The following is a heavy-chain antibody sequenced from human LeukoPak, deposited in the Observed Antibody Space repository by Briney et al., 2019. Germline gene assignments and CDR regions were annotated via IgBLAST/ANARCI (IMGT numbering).Heavy chain of an antibody. Sequence: SETLSLTCTVSGDSISSYYWTWIRQPPGKGLEWIGYIYYTGNTNYNPSLKSRVTISVDTSKNHFSLKLSAVTAADTAVYYCARALYSSSRYYFDYWGQGTLVTVSS. CDR1: GDSISSYY. CDR2: IYYTGNT. V-gene: IGHV4-59*08. J-gene: IGHJ4*02. D-gene: IGHD6-13*01. CDR3: ARALYSSSRYYFDY.